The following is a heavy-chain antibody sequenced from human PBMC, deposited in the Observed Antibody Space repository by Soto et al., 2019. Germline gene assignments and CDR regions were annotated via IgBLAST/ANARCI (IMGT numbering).Heavy chain of an antibody. Sequence: ASVKVSCNASVYTFTSYGISWVRQAPGQGLEWMGWVSAYNGNTNYAQKLQGRVTMTTDTSTSTAYMELRSLRSDDTAVYYCARVGAARDFDYWGQGTLVTVSS. CDR3: ARVGAARDFDY. V-gene: IGHV1-18*04. CDR1: VYTFTSYG. J-gene: IGHJ4*02. D-gene: IGHD6-6*01. CDR2: VSAYNGNT.